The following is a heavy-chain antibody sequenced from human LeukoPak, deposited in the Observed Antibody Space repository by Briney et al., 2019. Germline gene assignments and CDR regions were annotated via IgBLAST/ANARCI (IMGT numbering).Heavy chain of an antibody. CDR3: ARDFQIGSSSWGFFHY. D-gene: IGHD6-6*01. CDR1: GFIVSDNY. J-gene: IGHJ4*02. Sequence: PGGSLRLSCAASGFIVSDNYLSWVRQAPGKGLEWVSVLYSGGTTYYADSVKGRFTISRDNSKNTLYLQMNSLRAEDTAVYYCARDFQIGSSSWGFFHYWGQETLVTVSS. V-gene: IGHV3-66*01. CDR2: LYSGGTT.